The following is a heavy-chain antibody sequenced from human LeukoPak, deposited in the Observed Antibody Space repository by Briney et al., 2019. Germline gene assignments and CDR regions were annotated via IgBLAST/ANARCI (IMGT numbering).Heavy chain of an antibody. V-gene: IGHV4-34*01. J-gene: IGHJ5*02. D-gene: IGHD2-2*01. CDR3: ARAREALGYCSSTSCQNWFDP. Sequence: PSETLSLTCAVYGGSFSGYYWSWIRQPPGKGLEWIGEINHSGGTNYNPSLKSRVTISVDTSKNQFSLKLSSVTAADTAVYYCARAREALGYCSSTSCQNWFDPWGQGTLVTVSS. CDR1: GGSFSGYY. CDR2: INHSGGT.